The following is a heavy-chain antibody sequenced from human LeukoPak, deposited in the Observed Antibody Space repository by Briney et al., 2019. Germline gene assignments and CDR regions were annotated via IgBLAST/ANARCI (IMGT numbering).Heavy chain of an antibody. CDR3: AKPRTTGLGWAQFDY. Sequence: GGSLRHSCAASGFTFSSFAMTWVRQAPGKGLEWVSGFDGNGPNTYYADSVKGRWTISRDNSRNTLYLEMNSLRPEDTAIYYCAKPRTTGLGWAQFDYWGQASLVTVSS. D-gene: IGHD2-8*02. CDR2: FDGNGPNT. V-gene: IGHV3-23*01. J-gene: IGHJ4*02. CDR1: GFTFSSFA.